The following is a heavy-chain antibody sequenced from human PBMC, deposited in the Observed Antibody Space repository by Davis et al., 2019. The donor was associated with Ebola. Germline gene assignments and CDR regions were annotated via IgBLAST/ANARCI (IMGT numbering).Heavy chain of an antibody. V-gene: IGHV1-3*01. CDR1: GYTFTSYA. J-gene: IGHJ6*02. CDR3: ARGYYVWGDYYYYGMDV. D-gene: IGHD3-10*02. CDR2: INAGNGNT. Sequence: ASVKVSCKASGYTFTSYAMHWVRQAPGQRLEWMGWINAGNGNTKYSQKFQGRVTITADESTSTAYMELSSLRSEDTAVYYCARGYYVWGDYYYYGMDVWGQGTTVTVSS.